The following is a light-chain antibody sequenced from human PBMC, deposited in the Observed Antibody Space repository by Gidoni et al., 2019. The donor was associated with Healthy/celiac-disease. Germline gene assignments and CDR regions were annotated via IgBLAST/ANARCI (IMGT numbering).Light chain of an antibody. V-gene: IGLV1-47*01. CDR3: ATWDGSLSGRV. CDR1: SSTIGSNY. J-gene: IGLJ3*02. CDR2: RNN. Sequence: PGQRVTISCSGSSSTIGSNYVYWYQQLPGTAPKLLIYRNNQRPSGVPDRFSGSKSGTSASLAISGLRSEDEADYYCATWDGSLSGRVFGGGTKLTVL.